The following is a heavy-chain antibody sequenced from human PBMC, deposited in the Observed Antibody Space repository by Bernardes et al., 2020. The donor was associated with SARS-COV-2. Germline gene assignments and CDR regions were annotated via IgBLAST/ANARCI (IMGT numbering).Heavy chain of an antibody. J-gene: IGHJ3*01. CDR2: ISTYHGNT. Sequence: ASVKVSCKASGYTFTSYSISWVRQAPGQGLEWMGWISTYHGNTNYAQKLQGRVTVTTDTSTSTAYMELRSLRSDDTAVYYCARDVGGTDWRFGFDVWGPGTMVHVSS. D-gene: IGHD3-9*01. CDR3: ARDVGGTDWRFGFDV. CDR1: GYTFTSYS. V-gene: IGHV1-18*04.